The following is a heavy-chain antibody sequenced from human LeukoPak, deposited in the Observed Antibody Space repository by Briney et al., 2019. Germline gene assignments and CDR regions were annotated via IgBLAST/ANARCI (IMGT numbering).Heavy chain of an antibody. D-gene: IGHD2-8*02. CDR3: ARGWCPHCYVMGD. CDR2: IHRDGSDN. V-gene: IGHV3-7*03. Sequence: GGSLRLSCVASGFTFSQYGITWVRQAPGKGLEWVANIHRDGSDNNYVDSVKGRVTISRDNAKNTLYLQMNSLRAEDTAIYYCARGWCPHCYVMGDGGKGTTVTVSS. J-gene: IGHJ6*04. CDR1: GFTFSQYG.